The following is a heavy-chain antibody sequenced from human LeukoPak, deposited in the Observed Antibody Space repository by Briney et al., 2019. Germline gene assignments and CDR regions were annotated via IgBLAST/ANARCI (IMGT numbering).Heavy chain of an antibody. Sequence: GGSLRLSCAASGFTFSSYAMSWVRQAPGKGLKWVSTINDNGAAPYYADSVKGRFTISRDNSYNTVSLQMNSLRDEDTGVYYCTYTSSSGVVYWGQGTLVTVSS. J-gene: IGHJ4*02. CDR3: TYTSSSGVVY. CDR1: GFTFSSYA. D-gene: IGHD6-6*01. V-gene: IGHV3-23*01. CDR2: INDNGAAP.